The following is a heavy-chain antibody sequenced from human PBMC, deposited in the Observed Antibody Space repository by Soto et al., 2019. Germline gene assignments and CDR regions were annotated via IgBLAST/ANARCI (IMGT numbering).Heavy chain of an antibody. J-gene: IGHJ6*03. D-gene: IGHD4-4*01. CDR2: MNPNSGNT. V-gene: IGHV1-8*01. Sequence: GASVKVSCKASGYTFTSYDINWVRQATGQGLEWMGWMNPNSGNTGYAQKFQGRVTMTRNTSISTAYMELSSLRSEDTAVYYCTRSLLPVSDYSNYAPSTGYYYMDVWGKGTTVTVSS. CDR3: TRSLLPVSDYSNYAPSTGYYYMDV. CDR1: GYTFTSYD.